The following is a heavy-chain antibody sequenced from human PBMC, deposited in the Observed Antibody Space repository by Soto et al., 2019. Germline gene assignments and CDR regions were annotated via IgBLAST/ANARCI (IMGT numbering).Heavy chain of an antibody. J-gene: IGHJ4*02. CDR3: GRVGRLGGY. Sequence: PGGSLRLSCTASGFTFSSYWMSWVRQAPGKGLGWVANIKEDGSGKYYVDSVKGRFSISRDNARNSLYLQMNSLRVEDTAVCYCGRVGRLGGYWGQGALVTVSS. CDR2: IKEDGSGK. CDR1: GFTFSSYW. D-gene: IGHD3-16*01. V-gene: IGHV3-7*03.